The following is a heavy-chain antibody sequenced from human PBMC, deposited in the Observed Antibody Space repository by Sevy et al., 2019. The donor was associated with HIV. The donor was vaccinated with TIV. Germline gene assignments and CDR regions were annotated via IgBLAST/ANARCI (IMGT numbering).Heavy chain of an antibody. D-gene: IGHD2-15*01. J-gene: IGHJ4*02. CDR3: ARAIVVVVAADYFDY. CDR2: ISSSSYI. V-gene: IGHV3-21*01. CDR1: GFTFSSYS. Sequence: GGSLRLSCAASGFTFSSYSMNWVRQAPGKGLEWVSSISSSSYIYYADSVKGRFTISRDNAKNSLYLQMNSLRAEDTAVYYCARAIVVVVAADYFDYWGQGTLVTVSS.